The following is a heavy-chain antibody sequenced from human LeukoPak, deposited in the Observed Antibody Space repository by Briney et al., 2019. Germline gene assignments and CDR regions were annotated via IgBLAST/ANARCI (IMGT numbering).Heavy chain of an antibody. CDR1: GFTFSSYG. D-gene: IGHD6-13*01. J-gene: IGHJ1*01. CDR2: ISYDGSNK. Sequence: GGSLRLSCAASGFTFSSYGMHWVRQAPGKGLEWVAVISYDGSNKYYADSVKGRFTISGDNSKNTLYLQMNSLRAEDTAVYYCANGYHYTSNLYVHFQHWGQGTLVTVSS. CDR3: ANGYHYTSNLYVHFQH. V-gene: IGHV3-30*18.